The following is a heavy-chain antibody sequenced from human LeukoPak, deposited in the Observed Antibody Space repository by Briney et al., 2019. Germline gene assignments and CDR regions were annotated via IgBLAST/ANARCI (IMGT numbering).Heavy chain of an antibody. D-gene: IGHD3-10*01. J-gene: IGHJ5*02. Sequence: GASVKVSCKASGYTFTSYGISWVRRAPGQGLEWMGWMNPISGSTGYAQKFQGRVTMTRDTSITTAFMELSSLRSDDTAIYYCARVKRFPTVWFDPWGQGTLVTVSS. CDR1: GYTFTSYG. V-gene: IGHV1-8*02. CDR2: MNPISGST. CDR3: ARVKRFPTVWFDP.